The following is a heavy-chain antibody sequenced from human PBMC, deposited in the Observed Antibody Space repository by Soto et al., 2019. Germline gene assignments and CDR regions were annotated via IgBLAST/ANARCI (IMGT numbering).Heavy chain of an antibody. CDR3: TKRPGVSGGYFES. V-gene: IGHV3-23*01. D-gene: IGHD2-15*01. CDR2: VSVAGDGA. J-gene: IGHJ4*02. CDR1: GFTFSYSG. Sequence: PGGSLRLSCAATGFTFSYSGMNWVRQAPGRGLEWVSSVSVAGDGAYYVDSVKGRFTTSRDNSKNTLYLQMNSLTADDTAVYYCTKRPGVSGGYFESWGQGTLVTVSS.